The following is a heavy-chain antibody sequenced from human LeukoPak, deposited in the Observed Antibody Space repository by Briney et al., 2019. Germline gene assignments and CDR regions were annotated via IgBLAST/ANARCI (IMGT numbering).Heavy chain of an antibody. V-gene: IGHV3-23*01. J-gene: IGHJ4*02. CDR2: ISGSGGST. CDR1: GFTFSSYA. CDR3: AKDHGGYYSEYFDY. D-gene: IGHD3-22*01. Sequence: GGSLRLSCAASGFTFSSYAMSWVRQAPGKGLGWVSAISGSGGSTYYADSVKGRFTISRDNSKNTLYLQMNSLRAEDTAVYYCAKDHGGYYSEYFDYWGQGTLVTVSS.